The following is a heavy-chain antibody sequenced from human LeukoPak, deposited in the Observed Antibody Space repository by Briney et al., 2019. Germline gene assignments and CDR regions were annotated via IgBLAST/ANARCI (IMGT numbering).Heavy chain of an antibody. CDR1: GGTFSSYA. CDR2: IIPIFGTA. Sequence: GASGKVSCKASGGTFSSYAISWVRQAPGQGLEWMGGIIPIFGTANYAQKFQGRVTITADESTSTAYMELSSLRSEDTAVYYCARALRVSEVWEAFDIWGQGTMVTVSS. J-gene: IGHJ3*02. D-gene: IGHD3-16*01. V-gene: IGHV1-69*13. CDR3: ARALRVSEVWEAFDI.